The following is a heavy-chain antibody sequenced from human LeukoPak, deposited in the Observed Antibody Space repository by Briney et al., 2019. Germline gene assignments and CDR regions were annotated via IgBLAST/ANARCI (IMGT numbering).Heavy chain of an antibody. CDR3: AKDRTVPGRIGYSYLFHY. J-gene: IGHJ4*02. CDR2: IRVSVST. V-gene: IGHV3-23*01. Sequence: GSLRLSCAASGFSFRSYAMNWVLQAPGQGLECVSGIRVSVSTYYAVYVKGRFTISSDNCKNTLHLQMNSLRAEGPALYYCAKDRTVPGRIGYSYLFHYWGQGTLVTVSS. D-gene: IGHD5-18*01. CDR1: GFSFRSYA.